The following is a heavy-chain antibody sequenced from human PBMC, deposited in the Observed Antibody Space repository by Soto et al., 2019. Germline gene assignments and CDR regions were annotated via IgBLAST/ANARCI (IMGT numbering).Heavy chain of an antibody. D-gene: IGHD6-19*01. Sequence: QVQLVQSGAEVKKPGASVKVSCKASGYTFTSYAMHWVRQAPGQRLEWMGWINAGNGNTKYSQKFQGRVTITRDTCASTAYMQLSSLRSEDTAVYYCARVVGIAVDDYWGKGTLVTVSS. CDR3: ARVVGIAVDDY. J-gene: IGHJ4*02. CDR1: GYTFTSYA. CDR2: INAGNGNT. V-gene: IGHV1-3*01.